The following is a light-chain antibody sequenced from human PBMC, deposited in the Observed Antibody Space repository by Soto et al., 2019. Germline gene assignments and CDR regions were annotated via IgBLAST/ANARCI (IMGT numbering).Light chain of an antibody. J-gene: IGLJ3*02. CDR3: SSYTNKDTLL. CDR1: SSDVGGYDH. CDR2: DVT. Sequence: QSALTQPASVSGSPGQSITISCTGTSSDVGGYDHVSWYQQHPGKAPKLIIYDVTVRPSGISRCFSGSKSDNTASLAVSGLQPEDEADYYCSSYTNKDTLLFGGGTKVTVL. V-gene: IGLV2-14*03.